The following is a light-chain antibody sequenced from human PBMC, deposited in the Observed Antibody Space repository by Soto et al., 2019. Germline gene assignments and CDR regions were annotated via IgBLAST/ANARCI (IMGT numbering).Light chain of an antibody. CDR2: GAS. V-gene: IGKV3-15*01. CDR1: QSVSSN. J-gene: IGKJ1*01. Sequence: EIVMTQSPATLSVSPGERATLSCRASQSVSSNLAWYQQKPGQAPRLLMYGASTRATGIPARFSGSGSGTEFTLTSSSLQSEYFAVYYCQQYDYWPRTFGQGTKVEIK. CDR3: QQYDYWPRT.